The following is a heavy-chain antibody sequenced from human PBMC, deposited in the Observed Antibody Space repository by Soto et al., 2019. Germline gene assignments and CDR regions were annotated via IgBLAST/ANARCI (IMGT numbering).Heavy chain of an antibody. CDR3: AKGLLIMVRKVIIPPQYYYGMDV. CDR2: ISVSGGIT. J-gene: IGHJ6*02. V-gene: IGHV3-23*01. D-gene: IGHD3-10*01. CDR1: GFTFGDHA. Sequence: GGSLRLSCAASGFTFGDHAMSWVRQAPGKGLEWVSVISVSGGITYYEDSVKGRFTISRDNAKNTLYLQMNSLRAEETAVYYCAKGLLIMVRKVIIPPQYYYGMDVWGQGTTVTVSS.